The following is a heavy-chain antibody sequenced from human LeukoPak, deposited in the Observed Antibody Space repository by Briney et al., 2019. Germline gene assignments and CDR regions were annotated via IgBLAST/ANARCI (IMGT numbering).Heavy chain of an antibody. J-gene: IGHJ4*03. CDR2: ISTNSKTI. Sequence: GGSLRLSCAASGFTFSRYSMNWVRQAPGKGLGWVAYISTNSKTIYSGDSVKGRFSISRDNDKNLLYLQMDSLRVEDTTVYHCATYFDSTGYFEEAYDTWGQGTLVTVSA. V-gene: IGHV3-48*01. CDR3: ATYFDSTGYFEEAYDT. D-gene: IGHD3-22*01. CDR1: GFTFSRYS.